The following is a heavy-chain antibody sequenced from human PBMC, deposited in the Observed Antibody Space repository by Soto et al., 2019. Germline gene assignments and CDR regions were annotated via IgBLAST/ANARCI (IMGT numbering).Heavy chain of an antibody. CDR1: GYSFTTYW. CDR2: IYPAGSDT. CDR3: ARRVSVTGARFDS. J-gene: IGHJ5*01. D-gene: IGHD2-21*02. Sequence: PGESLKISWEGSGYSFTTYWINCVRQMPGKGLEWMGIIYPAGSDTRYSPSFKGHVTMSADKSRGPSQLQWSSLEASDTAIYYCARRVSVTGARFDSWGQETLVTVSS. V-gene: IGHV5-51*01.